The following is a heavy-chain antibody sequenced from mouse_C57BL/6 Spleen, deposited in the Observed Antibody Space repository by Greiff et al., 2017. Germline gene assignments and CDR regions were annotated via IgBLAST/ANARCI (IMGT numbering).Heavy chain of an antibody. CDR1: GYTFTSYW. CDR3: ARWVEYDGYFDV. CDR2: INPSNGGT. V-gene: IGHV1-53*01. J-gene: IGHJ1*03. Sequence: VQLKQSGTELVKPGASVKLSCKASGYTFTSYWMHWVKQRPGQGLEWIGNINPSNGGTNYNEKFKSKATLTLDKSSSTAYMQLSSLTSEDSAVYYCARWVEYDGYFDVWGTGTTVTVSS. D-gene: IGHD2-4*01.